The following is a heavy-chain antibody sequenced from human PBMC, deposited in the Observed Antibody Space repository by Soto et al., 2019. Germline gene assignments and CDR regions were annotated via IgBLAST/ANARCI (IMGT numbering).Heavy chain of an antibody. V-gene: IGHV3-30*18. Sequence: PGGSLRLSCAASGFTFSTYGMSWVRQAPGKGLEWVALISYDGSNRNSADSVKGRFTISRDNSKNTLYLQMNSLRVEDTAVYYYAKDGVRTRSLYAMDVWGQGTTVTVSS. J-gene: IGHJ6*02. CDR1: GFTFSTYG. CDR3: AKDGVRTRSLYAMDV. D-gene: IGHD3-10*01. CDR2: ISYDGSNR.